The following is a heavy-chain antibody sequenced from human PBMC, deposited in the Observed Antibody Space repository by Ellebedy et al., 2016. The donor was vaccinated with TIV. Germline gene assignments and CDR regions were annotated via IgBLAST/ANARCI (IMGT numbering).Heavy chain of an antibody. V-gene: IGHV2-5*02. Sequence: SGPTLVKPTQTLTLTCTFSAISLTANGVGVAWTRKPPGKALEWLALVFWDDDKPYNPSLRSRLTITKDTSKNQVVLTMTNMGPVDTATYYCARRGGVRYFDYWGRGTLVTVSS. D-gene: IGHD2-8*01. J-gene: IGHJ4*02. CDR2: VFWDDDK. CDR1: AISLTANGVG. CDR3: ARRGGVRYFDY.